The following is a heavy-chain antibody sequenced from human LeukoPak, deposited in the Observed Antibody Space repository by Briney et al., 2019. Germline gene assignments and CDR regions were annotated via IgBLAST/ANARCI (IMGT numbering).Heavy chain of an antibody. V-gene: IGHV3-74*01. CDR3: ARPKYSSSWQIFDY. D-gene: IGHD6-13*01. CDR1: GFTFSSYW. J-gene: IGHJ4*02. Sequence: PGGSLRLSCAASGFTFSSYWMHWVRQAPGKGLVWVSRINSDGSSTSYADSVKGRFTISRDNAKNTLYLQMNSLRAEDTAVYYCARPKYSSSWQIFDYWGQGTLVTASS. CDR2: INSDGSST.